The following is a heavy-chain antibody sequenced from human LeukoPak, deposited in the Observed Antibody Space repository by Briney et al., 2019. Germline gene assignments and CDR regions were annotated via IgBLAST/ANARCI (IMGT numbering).Heavy chain of an antibody. CDR1: GFNFNNYA. CDR2: INNASNAI. D-gene: IGHD2-15*01. Sequence: PGGSLRLSGVASGFNFNNYAMNWVRQAPGKGLEWLSFINNASNAIYYADSVRGRFSISRDNAKNSLYLQINDLRVDDTAIYYCARGGSCRGDACLYLSFEFWGQGILVAVSS. V-gene: IGHV3-48*03. J-gene: IGHJ4*02. CDR3: ARGGSCRGDACLYLSFEF.